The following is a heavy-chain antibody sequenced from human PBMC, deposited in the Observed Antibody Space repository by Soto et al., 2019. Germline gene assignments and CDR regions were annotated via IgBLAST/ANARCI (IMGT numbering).Heavy chain of an antibody. Sequence: SQTLSLTCAISGDSVSSNSAAWNWIRQSPSRGLEWLGRTYYRSKWYNDYAVSLKSRITINPDTSKNQFSLQLNSVTPEDTAVYYCARDLIVLVPAAIPYYYYYGMDVWGQGTTVTVSS. CDR3: ARDLIVLVPAAIPYYYYYGMDV. V-gene: IGHV6-1*01. J-gene: IGHJ6*02. CDR1: GDSVSSNSAA. CDR2: TYYRSKWYN. D-gene: IGHD2-2*01.